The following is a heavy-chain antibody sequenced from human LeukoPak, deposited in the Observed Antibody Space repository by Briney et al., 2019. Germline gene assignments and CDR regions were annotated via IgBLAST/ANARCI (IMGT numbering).Heavy chain of an antibody. V-gene: IGHV3-21*01. CDR3: ARDGTRAYTGYDFDF. CDR2: ISSSSSYI. CDR1: GFTVSTNY. J-gene: IGHJ4*02. D-gene: IGHD5-12*01. Sequence: GGSLRLSCAASGFTVSTNYMNWVRQSPGKGLEWVSSISSSSSYIYYADSVKGRFTISRDNAKNSLYLQMNSLRAEDTAVYYCARDGTRAYTGYDFDFWGQGTLVSVSS.